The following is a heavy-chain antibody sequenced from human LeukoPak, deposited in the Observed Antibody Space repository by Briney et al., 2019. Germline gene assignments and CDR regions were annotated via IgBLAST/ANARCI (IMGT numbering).Heavy chain of an antibody. CDR1: GFIFDNYG. Sequence: SGGSLRLSCAASGFIFDNYGMSWVRQAPGKGLQWVSTINWNGDSTGYADSVKGRFTIFRDNAKNSLYLQMNSLTAEDTALYYCARDYGSGSYYNGIDYWGQGTLVTVSS. J-gene: IGHJ4*02. CDR3: ARDYGSGSYYNGIDY. CDR2: INWNGDST. V-gene: IGHV3-20*04. D-gene: IGHD3-10*01.